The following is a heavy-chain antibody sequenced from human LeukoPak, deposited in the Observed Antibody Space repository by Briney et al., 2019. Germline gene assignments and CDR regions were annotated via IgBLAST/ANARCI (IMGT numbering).Heavy chain of an antibody. V-gene: IGHV4-31*03. CDR2: IYYSGST. Sequence: SETLSLTCTVSGGSISSGGYYWSWIRQHPGKGLEWIGYIYYSGSTYYNPSRKSRVTISVDTSKNQFSLKLSSVTAANTAVYYCARDRIAAAGTFDYWGQGTLVTVSS. D-gene: IGHD6-13*01. CDR1: GGSISSGGYY. J-gene: IGHJ4*02. CDR3: ARDRIAAAGTFDY.